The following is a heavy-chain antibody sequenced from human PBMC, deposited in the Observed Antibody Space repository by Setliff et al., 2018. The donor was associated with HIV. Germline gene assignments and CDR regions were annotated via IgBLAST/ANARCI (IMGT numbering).Heavy chain of an antibody. Sequence: SETLSLTCTVSGGSISSGDYYWSWIRQLPGKGLEWIGYMYYNGSTYSNPSLKSRVTVSQDTSKNQFSLKLSSVTAADTAVYYRARDVRRNHCSSTSCYARDNWFDPWGQGIQVTVSS. CDR2: MYYNGST. J-gene: IGHJ5*02. CDR3: ARDVRRNHCSSTSCYARDNWFDP. CDR1: GGSISSGDYY. V-gene: IGHV4-31*03. D-gene: IGHD2-2*01.